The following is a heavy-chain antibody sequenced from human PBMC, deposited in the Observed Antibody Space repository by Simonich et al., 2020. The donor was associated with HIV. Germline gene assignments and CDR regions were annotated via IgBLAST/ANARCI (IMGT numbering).Heavy chain of an antibody. Sequence: QVQLQESGPGLVKPSETLSLTCTVSGGSISSYYWSWIRQPPGKGLEWIGYIYYSGSTNDNPPLKSRVTISVDTSKNQFSLKLSSVTAADTAVYYCARTTVELNYYYYYMDVWGKGTTVTVSS. V-gene: IGHV4-59*08. D-gene: IGHD1-26*01. CDR2: IYYSGST. CDR3: ARTTVELNYYYYYMDV. CDR1: GGSISSYY. J-gene: IGHJ6*03.